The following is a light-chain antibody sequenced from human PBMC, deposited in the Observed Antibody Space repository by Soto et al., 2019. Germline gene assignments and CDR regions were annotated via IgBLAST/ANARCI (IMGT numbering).Light chain of an antibody. J-gene: IGKJ1*01. CDR1: QSVLYSSNNKNY. V-gene: IGKV4-1*01. Sequence: DIVMTQSPDSLAVSLGERATINCKSSQSVLYSSNNKNYLAWYQQKPGQPPKLLIYWASTRESGVPDRFSGSGSGTDFTLTISSLQAADVAVYYCQQYYATPRTFGQGTTVEIK. CDR3: QQYYATPRT. CDR2: WAS.